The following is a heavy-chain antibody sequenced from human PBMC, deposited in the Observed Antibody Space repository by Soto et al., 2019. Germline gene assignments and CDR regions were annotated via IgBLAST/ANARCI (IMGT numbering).Heavy chain of an antibody. CDR3: AKDRSASPQHLFDF. CDR1: GFSFSNYA. V-gene: IGHV3-9*01. CDR2: ISWNGNSI. Sequence: HPGGSLRLSCAASGFSFSNYAMNWVRQAPGKGLEWVSGISWNGNSIAYADSVKGRFTISRDNAKNSLYLQMNSLSAEDTALYYCAKDRSASPQHLFDFWGQGTQVTVSS. J-gene: IGHJ4*02.